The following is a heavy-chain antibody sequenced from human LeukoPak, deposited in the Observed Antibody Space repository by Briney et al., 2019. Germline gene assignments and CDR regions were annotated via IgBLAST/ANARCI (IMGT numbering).Heavy chain of an antibody. CDR1: GGSISSSGYY. V-gene: IGHV4-39*07. D-gene: IGHD4-17*01. Sequence: PSETLSLTCTVSGGSISSSGYYWGWMRQPPGKGLEWIGSIYYSGSTYCNPSLKSRVTISVDTSKNQFSLKLSSVTAADTAVYYCIYGTDIYYYYYYMDFWGKGTTVTVSS. J-gene: IGHJ6*03. CDR3: IYGTDIYYYYYYMDF. CDR2: IYYSGST.